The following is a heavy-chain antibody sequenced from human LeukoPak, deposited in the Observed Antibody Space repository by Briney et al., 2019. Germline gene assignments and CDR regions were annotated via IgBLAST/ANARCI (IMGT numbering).Heavy chain of an antibody. Sequence: PSETLSLTCSVYGGSFRGYYWSWIRQSPEKGLVWIGQIYHTGSTNYNPSLASRVTISLDISKSQFSLKLTSVTAADTAVYYCVRDDFGVALGGVWSIGTTVTVSS. V-gene: IGHV4-34*01. D-gene: IGHD3-3*01. CDR1: GGSFRGYY. J-gene: IGHJ6*04. CDR2: IYHTGST. CDR3: VRDDFGVALGGV.